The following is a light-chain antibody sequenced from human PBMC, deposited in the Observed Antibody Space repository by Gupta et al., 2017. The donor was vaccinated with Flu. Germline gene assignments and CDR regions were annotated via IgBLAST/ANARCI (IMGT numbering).Light chain of an antibody. CDR3: HQYGSSPWT. V-gene: IGKV3-20*01. CDR2: GAS. Sequence: DIVLTQSPATVSLSPGERATLSCRASQNVNSNYLAWYQQKPGQAPRLLIYGASGRATGIPDRFTGSGSGTDFTLTISRLEPEDFALYYCHQYGSSPWTFGQGTKVEIK. CDR1: QNVNSNY. J-gene: IGKJ1*01.